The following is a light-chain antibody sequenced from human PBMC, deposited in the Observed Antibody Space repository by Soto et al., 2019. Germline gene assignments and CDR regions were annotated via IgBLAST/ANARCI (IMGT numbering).Light chain of an antibody. CDR3: QQYNNWPRWA. Sequence: EIVMTQSPATLSVSPGERATLSCRASQSVSNNLAWYQQKHGQAPRLLFYGASTRATGIPARFSGSGSGTDFTLTISSLQSEDFAVYFCQQYNNWPRWAFGQGTKVEIK. J-gene: IGKJ1*01. V-gene: IGKV3-15*01. CDR1: QSVSNN. CDR2: GAS.